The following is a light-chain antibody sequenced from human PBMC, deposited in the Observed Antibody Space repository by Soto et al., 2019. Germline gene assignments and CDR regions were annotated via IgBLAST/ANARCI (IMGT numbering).Light chain of an antibody. Sequence: DIQMTQSPSSLSASVGDRVTITCRASENIARYLNWYQQRPGKAPELLISAASSLQSGVPSRFSGGGSGKDFTLTISSLQPEDFATYYCQHSYSNPRSFGQGTKVEIK. CDR1: ENIARY. V-gene: IGKV1-39*01. CDR3: QHSYSNPRS. CDR2: AAS. J-gene: IGKJ1*01.